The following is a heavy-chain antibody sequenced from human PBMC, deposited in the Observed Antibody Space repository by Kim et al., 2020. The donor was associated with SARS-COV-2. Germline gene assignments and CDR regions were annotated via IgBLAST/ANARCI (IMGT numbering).Heavy chain of an antibody. CDR3: AIDKYGDYIYYYYGMDV. V-gene: IGHV1-46*01. CDR1: GYTFTSYY. J-gene: IGHJ6*02. CDR2: INPSGCST. D-gene: IGHD4-17*01. Sequence: ASVKVSCKASGYTFTSYYMHWVRQAPGQGLEWMGIINPSGCSTSYAQKFQGRVTMTRDTSTSTVYMELSSLRSEDTAVYYCAIDKYGDYIYYYYGMDVWGQGATVTVSS.